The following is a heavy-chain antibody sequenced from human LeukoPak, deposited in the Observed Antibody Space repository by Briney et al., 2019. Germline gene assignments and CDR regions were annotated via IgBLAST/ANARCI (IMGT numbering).Heavy chain of an antibody. CDR1: GGSISSGGYS. CDR2: IYHSGST. V-gene: IGHV4-30-2*06. J-gene: IGHJ5*02. D-gene: IGHD2-2*01. CDR3: ARAGGIYCSSATCSGGWFDP. Sequence: SVTLSLTCAISGGSISSGGYSWSWVRQSPGKGLEWIGYIYHSGSTYYNPSLRSRVAISVDRSKNHFSLKLSSVTAADTGVYFCARAGGIYCSSATCSGGWFDPWGQGTPATVSS.